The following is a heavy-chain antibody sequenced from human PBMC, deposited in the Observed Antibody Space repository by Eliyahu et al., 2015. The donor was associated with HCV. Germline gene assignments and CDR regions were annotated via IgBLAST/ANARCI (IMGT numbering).Heavy chain of an antibody. D-gene: IGHD4-23*01. CDR3: ARHHTPYGGNTFDY. J-gene: IGHJ4*02. V-gene: IGHV1-18*01. CDR2: VRAFTGNT. CDR1: GYTFTSYG. Sequence: QVQLVQSGAEVKKPGASVKVSCKASGYTFTSYGISWVRQAPGTGAWGVGLVRAFTGNTNYAQKLQGRVTMTTDTSTSTAYMELRSLRSDDTAVYYCARHHTPYGGNTFDYWGQGTLVTVSS.